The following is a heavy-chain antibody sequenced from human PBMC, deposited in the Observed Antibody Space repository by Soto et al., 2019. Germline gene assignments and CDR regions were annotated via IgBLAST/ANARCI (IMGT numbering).Heavy chain of an antibody. D-gene: IGHD6-6*01. J-gene: IGHJ5*02. CDR3: ARSIAARLNWFDP. CDR1: GFTFSSDW. V-gene: IGHV3-7*01. Sequence: EVPLVDSGGGLVQPAGSLRLSCAASGFTFSSDWMSWVRQAPGKGLEWVANIKQDGSGKYYVDSVKGRFTISRDNAKNSLYLQMNSLRAEDTAVYYCARSIAARLNWFDPWGQGALVTVSS. CDR2: IKQDGSGK.